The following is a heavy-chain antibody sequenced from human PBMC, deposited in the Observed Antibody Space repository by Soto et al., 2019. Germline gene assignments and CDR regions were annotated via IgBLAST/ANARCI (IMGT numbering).Heavy chain of an antibody. D-gene: IGHD3-22*01. Sequence: LRLSCAASGFTSSNYGMHWVRQAPGKGLEWVAVISYDGSNKYYADSVKGRFTISRDNSKNTVYLQMNSLRAEDTAVYYCAKGIGPYDSSGPVDYWGQGTLVTVS. CDR1: GFTSSNYG. CDR3: AKGIGPYDSSGPVDY. CDR2: ISYDGSNK. V-gene: IGHV3-30*18. J-gene: IGHJ4*02.